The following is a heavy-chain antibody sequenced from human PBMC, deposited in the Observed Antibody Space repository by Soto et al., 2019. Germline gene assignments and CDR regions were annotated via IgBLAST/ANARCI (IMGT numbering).Heavy chain of an antibody. Sequence: LSLTCTVSGGSISSGGYYWSWIRQHPGKGLEWIGYIYYSGSTYYNPSLKSRVTISVDTSKNQFSLRLSSVTAADTAVYYCARGYYDSSGYYQHYYYYGMDVWGQGTTVTVSS. CDR2: IYYSGST. CDR3: ARGYYDSSGYYQHYYYYGMDV. CDR1: GGSISSGGYY. D-gene: IGHD3-22*01. V-gene: IGHV4-31*03. J-gene: IGHJ6*02.